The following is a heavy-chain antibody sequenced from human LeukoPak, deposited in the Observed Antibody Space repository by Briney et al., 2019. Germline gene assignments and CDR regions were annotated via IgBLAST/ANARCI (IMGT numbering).Heavy chain of an antibody. V-gene: IGHV4-4*07. CDR2: IYNTRII. CDR1: GGSITSYY. Sequence: PSETLSLTCTVSGGSITSYYWSWIWHPAGKGREWMGRIYNTRIITYNPSLQSRVTISIDTSKNQFSLEVTSVTAADTAVYYCARDSGTPGEVKFDPWGQGTLVTVSS. D-gene: IGHD3-10*01. CDR3: ARDSGTPGEVKFDP. J-gene: IGHJ5*02.